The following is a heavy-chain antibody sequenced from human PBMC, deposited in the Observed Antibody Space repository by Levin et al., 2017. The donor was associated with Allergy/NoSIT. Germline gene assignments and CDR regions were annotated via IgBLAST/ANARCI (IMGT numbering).Heavy chain of an antibody. V-gene: IGHV3-74*01. Sequence: GGSLRLSCAASGFTFSNYWMHWVRQTPGKGLVWVSRTNTDGSTTNYADSVKGRFTISRDNAKNTLYLQMNSLRAEDTAVYYCARALIVGATSGGDYWGQGPLVTVSS. CDR2: TNTDGSTT. CDR1: GFTFSNYW. J-gene: IGHJ4*02. CDR3: ARALIVGATSGGDY. D-gene: IGHD1-26*01.